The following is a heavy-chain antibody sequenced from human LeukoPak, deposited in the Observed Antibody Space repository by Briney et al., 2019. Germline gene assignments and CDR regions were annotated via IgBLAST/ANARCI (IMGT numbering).Heavy chain of an antibody. CDR2: IYYSGST. Sequence: PSETLSLTCTVSGGSIGSSSYYWGWIRQPPGKGLEWIRSIYYSGSTYYNPSLKSRVTISVDTSKNQFSLKLSSVTAADTAVYYCAGPMGATTDYWGQGTLVTVSS. V-gene: IGHV4-39*01. J-gene: IGHJ4*02. CDR1: GGSIGSSSYY. CDR3: AGPMGATTDY. D-gene: IGHD1-26*01.